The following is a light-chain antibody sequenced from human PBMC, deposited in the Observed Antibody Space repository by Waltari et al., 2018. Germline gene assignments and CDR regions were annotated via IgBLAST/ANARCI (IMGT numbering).Light chain of an antibody. CDR2: WAS. CDR1: QSVLSSTNRNNS. CDR3: QQYYTTPCT. Sequence: DIVLTQSPDSLALSLGERATISCRSSQSVLSSTNRNNSLAWYQQRPGQPPKLLFYWASTRVSGVPDRFDGSGSGTDFTLTISSLQAEDLAVYYCQQYYTTPCTFGQGTRLEIK. V-gene: IGKV4-1*01. J-gene: IGKJ2*02.